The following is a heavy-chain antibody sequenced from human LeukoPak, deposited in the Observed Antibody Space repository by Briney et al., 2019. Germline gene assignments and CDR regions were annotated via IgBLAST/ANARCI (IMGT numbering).Heavy chain of an antibody. CDR2: ISGSGGST. V-gene: IGHV3-23*01. D-gene: IGHD3-10*01. CDR3: AKDSRVLLWFGVSGV. CDR1: GFTFSSYA. Sequence: GGSLRLSXAASGFTFSSYAMSWVRQAPGKGLEWVSAISGSGGSTYYADSVKGRFTISRDNSKNTLYLQMNSLRAEDTAVYYCAKDSRVLLWFGVSGVWGKGTTVTVSS. J-gene: IGHJ6*04.